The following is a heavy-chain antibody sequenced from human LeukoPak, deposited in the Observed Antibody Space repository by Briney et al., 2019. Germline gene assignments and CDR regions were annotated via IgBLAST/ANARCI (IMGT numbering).Heavy chain of an antibody. V-gene: IGHV4-34*01. D-gene: IGHD3-10*01. CDR3: AREVVTMVRGVIYGWFDP. J-gene: IGHJ5*02. CDR1: GGSFSGYY. CDR2: INHSGST. Sequence: SETLSLTCAVYGGSFSGYYWSWIRQPPGKGLEWIGEINHSGSTNYNPSLKSRVTISVDTSKNQFSLKLSSVTAADTAVYYCAREVVTMVRGVIYGWFDPWGQGTLVTVSS.